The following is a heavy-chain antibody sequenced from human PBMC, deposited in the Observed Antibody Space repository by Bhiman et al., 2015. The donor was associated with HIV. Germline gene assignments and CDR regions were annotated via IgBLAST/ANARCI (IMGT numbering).Heavy chain of an antibody. CDR1: GFTFRSYA. Sequence: QVQLVESGGGVVQPGRSLRLSCAASGFTFRSYAMHWVRQSPGKGLEWVAVISYDGRIIDYIDFVKGRFTISRDNSKNTLYLQMNSLRGDDTAVYFCTRAPNHYYYMDVWGKGTTVTVSS. V-gene: IGHV3-30*03. CDR2: ISYDGRII. J-gene: IGHJ6*03. CDR3: TRAPNHYYYMDV.